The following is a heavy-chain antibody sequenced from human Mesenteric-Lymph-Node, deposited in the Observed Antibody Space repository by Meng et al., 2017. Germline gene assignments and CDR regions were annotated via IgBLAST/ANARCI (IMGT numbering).Heavy chain of an antibody. Sequence: GGSLRLSCAASGFTFSSYWMSWVRQAPGKGLEWVANIKQDGSEKYYVDSVKGRFTISRDNAKNSLYLQMNSLRAEDTAVYYCARDRYYYDSSGYFPYYYYGMDVWGQGTTVTVSS. J-gene: IGHJ6*02. CDR1: GFTFSSYW. D-gene: IGHD3-22*01. CDR3: ARDRYYYDSSGYFPYYYYGMDV. CDR2: IKQDGSEK. V-gene: IGHV3-7*01.